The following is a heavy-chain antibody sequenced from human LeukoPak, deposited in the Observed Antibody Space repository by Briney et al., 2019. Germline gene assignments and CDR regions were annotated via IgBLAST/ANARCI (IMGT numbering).Heavy chain of an antibody. Sequence: GGSLRLSCAASGFTFSSNWMSWVRQARGKGLEWVANINQEGSEKYYVDSVKGRFTISSDNAKNSLYLQMNRRRAEGTAVYYCARKRTAKAFDIWGQGTMVTVSS. V-gene: IGHV3-7*01. J-gene: IGHJ3*02. CDR2: INQEGSEK. D-gene: IGHD2-21*02. CDR1: GFTFSSNW. CDR3: ARKRTAKAFDI.